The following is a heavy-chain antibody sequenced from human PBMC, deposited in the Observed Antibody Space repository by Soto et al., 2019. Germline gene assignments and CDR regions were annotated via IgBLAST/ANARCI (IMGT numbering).Heavy chain of an antibody. J-gene: IGHJ4*02. CDR3: ERARRAALDDFDY. CDR1: GFTFSSYD. V-gene: IGHV3-13*01. CDR2: IGTAGDT. Sequence: GGSLRLSCAASGFTFSSYDMHWVRQATGKGLEWVSAIGTAGDTYYPGSVKGRFTISRENAKNSLYLQMNSLRAGDTAVYYCERARRAALDDFDYWGQGTLVTVSS. D-gene: IGHD6-6*01.